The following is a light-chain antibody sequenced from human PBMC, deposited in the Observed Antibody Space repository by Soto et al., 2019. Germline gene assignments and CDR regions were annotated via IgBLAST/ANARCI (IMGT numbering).Light chain of an antibody. V-gene: IGKV1-9*01. J-gene: IGKJ3*01. Sequence: IQLTQSPSSLSASVGDRVTITCRASQGISSYLAWYQQKPGKAPKLLIYAASTLQSGVPSRFSGSGSGTDFTLTLSSVQPEDFATYYCQQLNSYPRLFTFGPGTKVDIK. CDR2: AAS. CDR3: QQLNSYPRLFT. CDR1: QGISSY.